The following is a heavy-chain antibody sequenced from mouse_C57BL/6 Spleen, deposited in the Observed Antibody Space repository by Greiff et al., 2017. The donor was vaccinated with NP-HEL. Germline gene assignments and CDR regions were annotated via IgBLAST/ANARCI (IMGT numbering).Heavy chain of an antibody. Sequence: QVQLKQPGAELVKPGASVKLSCKASGYTFTSYWMHWVKQRPGQGLEWIGMIHPNSGSTNYNEKFKSKATLTVDKSSSTAYMQLSSLTSEDSAVYYCARSQKDYYAMDYWGQGTSVTVSS. CDR3: ARSQKDYYAMDY. CDR2: IHPNSGST. V-gene: IGHV1-64*01. J-gene: IGHJ4*01. CDR1: GYTFTSYW.